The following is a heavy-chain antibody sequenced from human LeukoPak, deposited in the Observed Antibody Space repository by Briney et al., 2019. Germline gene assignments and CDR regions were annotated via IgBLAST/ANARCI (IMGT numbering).Heavy chain of an antibody. CDR3: ARDLYCSGGSCYHNWFDP. D-gene: IGHD2-15*01. Sequence: ASVKVSCKASGYTFTSYAMNWVRQAPGQGLEWIGWINTNTGNPTYAQGFTGRFVFSLDTSVSTAYLQISSLKAEDTAVYYCARDLYCSGGSCYHNWFDPWGQGTLVTVSS. CDR1: GYTFTSYA. CDR2: INTNTGNP. J-gene: IGHJ5*02. V-gene: IGHV7-4-1*02.